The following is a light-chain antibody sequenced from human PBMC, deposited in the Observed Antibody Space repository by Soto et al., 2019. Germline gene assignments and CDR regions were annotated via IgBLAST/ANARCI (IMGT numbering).Light chain of an antibody. CDR3: SSYAGINNFGV. V-gene: IGLV2-8*01. J-gene: IGLJ1*01. CDR1: SSDVGGYNY. CDR2: EVS. Sequence: QSALTQPPSASASPGRSVSIACTGTSSDVGGYNYVSWYQQHPGKAPKLMIYEVSKRPSGVPDRFSGSKSGNTASLPVSGLQAEDEADYYCSSYAGINNFGVFGTGTKVTVL.